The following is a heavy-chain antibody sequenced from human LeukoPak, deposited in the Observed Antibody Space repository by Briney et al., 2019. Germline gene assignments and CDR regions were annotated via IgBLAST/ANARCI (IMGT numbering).Heavy chain of an antibody. CDR1: GLTFSNYW. J-gene: IGHJ4*02. V-gene: IGHV3-74*01. Sequence: GGSLRLSCAASGLTFSNYWIHWVRQAPGKGLVWVSRIDTDGRSTSYADSVKGRFTISRDNAKNTLYLQMNSLRAEDTAVYYCARSLLYDYDSSGPGNWGQGSLVTVSS. D-gene: IGHD3-22*01. CDR2: IDTDGRST. CDR3: ARSLLYDYDSSGPGN.